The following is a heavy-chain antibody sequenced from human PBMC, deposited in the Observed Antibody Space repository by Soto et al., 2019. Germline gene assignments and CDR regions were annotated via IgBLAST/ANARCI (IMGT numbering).Heavy chain of an antibody. CDR3: ARDLSYDSSGYYVLPYFQH. CDR1: GYTFTSYG. CDR2: ISAYNGNT. D-gene: IGHD3-22*01. Sequence: QVQLVQSGAEVKKPGASVKVSCKASGYTFTSYGISWVRQAPGQGLEWMGWISAYNGNTNYAQKLQGRVTMTTDTSTSTAYMDLRSLRSDDTAVYYCARDLSYDSSGYYVLPYFQHWGQGTLVTVSS. J-gene: IGHJ1*01. V-gene: IGHV1-18*01.